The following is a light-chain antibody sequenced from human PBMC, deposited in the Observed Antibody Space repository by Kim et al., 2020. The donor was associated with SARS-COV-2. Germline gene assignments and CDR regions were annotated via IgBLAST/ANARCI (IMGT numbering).Light chain of an antibody. J-gene: IGLJ3*02. CDR1: KLGDKY. CDR3: QAWDSSPG. Sequence: VSVSPRQTARITCSGDKLGDKYACWYQQKPGQSPVLVIYQDSKRPSGIPERFSGSNSGNTATLTISGTQAMDEADYYCQAWDSSPGFGGGTQLTVL. CDR2: QDS. V-gene: IGLV3-1*01.